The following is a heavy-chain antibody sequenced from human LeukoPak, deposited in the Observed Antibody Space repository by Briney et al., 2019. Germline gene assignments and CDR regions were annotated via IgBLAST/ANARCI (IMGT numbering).Heavy chain of an antibody. J-gene: IGHJ4*02. D-gene: IGHD3-16*02. Sequence: ASVKVSCKASGYTFTSYYMHWVRQAPGQGLEWMGIINPSGGSTSYAQKFQGRVTMTRDMSTSTVYMELRSLRSDDTAVYYCARDTLYDYVWGSYRQLDYWGQGTLVTVSS. CDR3: ARDTLYDYVWGSYRQLDY. CDR1: GYTFTSYY. V-gene: IGHV1-46*01. CDR2: INPSGGST.